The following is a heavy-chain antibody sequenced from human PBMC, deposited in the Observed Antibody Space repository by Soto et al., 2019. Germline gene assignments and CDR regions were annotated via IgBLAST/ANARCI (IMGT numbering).Heavy chain of an antibody. Sequence: LRLSCAASGFTFSRYAMNWFPQPPEKGLECVSGLSGSGTSAYYADSVKGRFTISRDNSKNTLFLQMNNLRADDTAVYYCARDRVDGSGTYFTPFFDYWGQGAQVTVSS. D-gene: IGHD3-10*01. CDR3: ARDRVDGSGTYFTPFFDY. CDR1: GFTFSRYA. V-gene: IGHV3-23*01. CDR2: LSGSGTSA. J-gene: IGHJ4*02.